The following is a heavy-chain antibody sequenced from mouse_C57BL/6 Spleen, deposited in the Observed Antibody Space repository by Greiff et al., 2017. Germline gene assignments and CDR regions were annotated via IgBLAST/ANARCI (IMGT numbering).Heavy chain of an antibody. CDR1: GYTFTGYW. CDR3: ARRSPYGYDEAWFAY. D-gene: IGHD2-2*01. CDR2: LLPGSGST. Sequence: QVQLQQSGAELMKPGASVKLSCKATGYTFTGYWIEWVKQRPGNGLEWIGELLPGSGSTKYNEKFKGKATFPADTSSNTAYMQRSSLTTEDSAIYCWARRSPYGYDEAWFAYWGQGTLVTVSA. J-gene: IGHJ3*01. V-gene: IGHV1-9*01.